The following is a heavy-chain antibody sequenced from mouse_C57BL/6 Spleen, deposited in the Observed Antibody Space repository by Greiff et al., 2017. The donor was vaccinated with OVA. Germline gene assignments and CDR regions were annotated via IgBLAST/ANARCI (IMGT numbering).Heavy chain of an antibody. CDR1: GFTFSNYW. Sequence: EVKLMESGGGLVQPGGSMKLSCVASGFTFSNYWMNWVRQSPEKGLEWVAQIRLKSDNYATHYAESVKGRFTISRDDSKSSVYLQMNNLRAEDTGIYYCTGGYYDYSWFAYWGQGTLVTVSA. J-gene: IGHJ3*01. CDR2: IRLKSDNYAT. CDR3: TGGYYDYSWFAY. D-gene: IGHD2-4*01. V-gene: IGHV6-3*01.